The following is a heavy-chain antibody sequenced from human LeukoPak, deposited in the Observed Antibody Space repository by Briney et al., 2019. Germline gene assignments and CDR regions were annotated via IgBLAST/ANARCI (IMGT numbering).Heavy chain of an antibody. J-gene: IGHJ1*01. D-gene: IGHD6-6*01. Sequence: ASVKVSCKASGYTFTGYYMHWLRQAPGQGLEWMGWINPNSGGTNYAQKFQGRVTMTRDTSISTAYMELSRLRSDDTAVYYCARVLDEYSSSLYFQHWGQGTLVTVSS. CDR2: INPNSGGT. V-gene: IGHV1-2*02. CDR3: ARVLDEYSSSLYFQH. CDR1: GYTFTGYY.